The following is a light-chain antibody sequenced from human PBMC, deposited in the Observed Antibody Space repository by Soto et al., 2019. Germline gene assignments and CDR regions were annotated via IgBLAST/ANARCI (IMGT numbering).Light chain of an antibody. Sequence: DIQMTQSPSTLSGSVGDRVTITCWASQTISSWLAWYQQKPGKAPKLLIYKASTLKSGVPSRFSGSGSGTEFTLTISSLQPDDFATYYCQHYHSYSDTFGQGTKVELK. CDR1: QTISSW. CDR2: KAS. CDR3: QHYHSYSDT. J-gene: IGKJ1*01. V-gene: IGKV1-5*03.